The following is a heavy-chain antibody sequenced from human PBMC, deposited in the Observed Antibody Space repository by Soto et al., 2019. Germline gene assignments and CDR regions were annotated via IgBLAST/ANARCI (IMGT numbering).Heavy chain of an antibody. D-gene: IGHD6-6*01. V-gene: IGHV1-8*01. CDR3: ARGKIAARRVVLRGVGDY. J-gene: IGHJ4*02. CDR2: MNPNSGNT. Sequence: QVPLVQSGAEVKKPGASVKVSCKASGYTFTSYDINWVRQATGQGLEWMGWMNPNSGNTGYAQKFQGRVTMTRNTSISTAYMELSSLRSEDTAVYYCARGKIAARRVVLRGVGDYWGQGTLVTVSS. CDR1: GYTFTSYD.